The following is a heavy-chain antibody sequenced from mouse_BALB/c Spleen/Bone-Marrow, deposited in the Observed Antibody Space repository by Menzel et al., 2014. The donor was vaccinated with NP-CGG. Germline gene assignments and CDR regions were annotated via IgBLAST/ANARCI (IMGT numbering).Heavy chain of an antibody. Sequence: GGGLVQPGGSLKFSCAASGFDFSRYWMSWVRQAPGKGLEWIGEINPDSRTINYSPSLKDKFIISRDNAKNTLYLRLNKVRSEDTALYYCARPDYYGYLNYWGQGTTLTVSS. CDR2: INPDSRTI. CDR3: ARPDYYGYLNY. J-gene: IGHJ2*01. D-gene: IGHD1-1*01. V-gene: IGHV4-1*02. CDR1: GFDFSRYW.